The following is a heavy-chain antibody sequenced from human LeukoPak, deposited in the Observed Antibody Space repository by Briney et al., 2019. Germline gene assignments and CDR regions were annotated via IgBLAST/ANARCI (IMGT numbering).Heavy chain of an antibody. CDR3: AKARYCSSDSCYDLDY. CDR1: GFTFSSYW. Sequence: GGSLRLSCAASGFTFSSYWMSWVRQAPGKGLEWVANIKQDGSEKYYVDSVKGRFTISRDNAKNTLYLQMNSLTAEDTAVYYCAKARYCSSDSCYDLDYWGQGTLVTVSS. D-gene: IGHD2-15*01. CDR2: IKQDGSEK. V-gene: IGHV3-7*01. J-gene: IGHJ4*02.